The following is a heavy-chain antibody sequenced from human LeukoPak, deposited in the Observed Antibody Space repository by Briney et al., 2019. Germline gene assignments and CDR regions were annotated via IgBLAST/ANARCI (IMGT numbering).Heavy chain of an antibody. J-gene: IGHJ5*02. D-gene: IGHD3-22*01. CDR3: ARGGSSGYDRTNWFDP. V-gene: IGHV4-4*02. CDR1: GGSISSSNW. CDR2: IYHSGST. Sequence: SETLSLTCAVSGGSISSSNWWSWVRQPPGKGLEWIGEIYHSGSTNYNPSLKSRVTISVDKSKNQFSLKLSSATAADTAVYYCARGGSSGYDRTNWFDPWGQGTLVTVSS.